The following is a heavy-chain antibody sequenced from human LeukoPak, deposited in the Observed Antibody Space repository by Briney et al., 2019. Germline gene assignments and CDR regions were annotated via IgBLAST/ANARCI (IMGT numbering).Heavy chain of an antibody. D-gene: IGHD3-10*01. V-gene: IGHV4-38-2*02. CDR3: ASLDGSGRGEDY. CDR2: INHSGST. J-gene: IGHJ4*02. CDR1: GYSISSGYY. Sequence: SETLSLTCTVSGYSISSGYYWGWIRQPPGKGLEWIGEINHSGSTNYNPSLKSRVTISVDTSKNQFSLKLSSVTAADTAVYYCASLDGSGRGEDYWGQGTLVTVSS.